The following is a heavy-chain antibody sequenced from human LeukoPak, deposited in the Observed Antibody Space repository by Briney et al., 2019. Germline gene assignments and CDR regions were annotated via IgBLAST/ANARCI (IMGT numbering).Heavy chain of an antibody. Sequence: PGGSLRLSCAASGCTFIPLWMHSVRQAPGKGLVWVSRINTDASSTNYADSVKGRFTISRDNAKNTLYLQMNSLRAEDTAVYYCARALPAFNIWGQGTMVTVSS. CDR2: INTDASST. CDR3: ARALPAFNI. D-gene: IGHD2-15*01. J-gene: IGHJ3*02. V-gene: IGHV3-74*01. CDR1: GCTFIPLW.